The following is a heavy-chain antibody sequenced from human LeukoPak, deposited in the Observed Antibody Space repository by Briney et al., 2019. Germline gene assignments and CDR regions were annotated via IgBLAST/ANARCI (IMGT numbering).Heavy chain of an antibody. V-gene: IGHV6-1*01. J-gene: IGHJ4*02. CDR1: GDSVSSNNAA. Sequence: SQTLSLTCAISGDSVSSNNAACNWSRQSPSRGLEWLGRTYYKSNYYNDYAVSVKSRITINPDTSKNQFSLQLNSVTPEGTAVYYCARGTGIYQFDYWGQGTLVTVSS. CDR2: TYYKSNYYN. CDR3: ARGTGIYQFDY. D-gene: IGHD1-26*01.